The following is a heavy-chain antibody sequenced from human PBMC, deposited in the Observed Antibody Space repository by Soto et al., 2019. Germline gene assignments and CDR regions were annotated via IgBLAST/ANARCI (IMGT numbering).Heavy chain of an antibody. D-gene: IGHD5-12*01. CDR2: IKGDETST. CDR1: GFTFSNYW. CDR3: ARGVSGYYGFDY. Sequence: VQLVESGGGPAQFGGSLRLSCAAYGFTFSNYWMHWVRQVPGKGLVWVSRIKGDETSTGYADSVKGRFTIFRDNVKNTLYLQMNSLRAEDTAVYYCARGVSGYYGFDYWGQGTLVTVSS. V-gene: IGHV3-74*01. J-gene: IGHJ4*02.